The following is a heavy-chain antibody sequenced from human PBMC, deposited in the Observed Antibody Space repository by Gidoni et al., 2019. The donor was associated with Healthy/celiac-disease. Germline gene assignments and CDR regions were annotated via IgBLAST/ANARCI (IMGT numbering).Heavy chain of an antibody. V-gene: IGHV3-30-3*01. J-gene: IGHJ4*02. CDR3: ARDIEQLVALDY. CDR1: GFTFSSYA. D-gene: IGHD6-6*01. CDR2: ISYDGSNK. Sequence: QVQLVASGGGVVQPGRSLRLSCAASGFTFSSYAMHWVRQAPGKGLDWVAVISYDGSNKYYADSVKGRFTISRDNSKNTLYLQMNSLRAEDTAVYYCARDIEQLVALDYWGQGTLVTVSS.